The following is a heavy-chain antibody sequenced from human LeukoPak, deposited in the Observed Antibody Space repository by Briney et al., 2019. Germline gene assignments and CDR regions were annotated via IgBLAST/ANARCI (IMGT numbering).Heavy chain of an antibody. CDR1: GGSISSGSYY. Sequence: SQTLSLPCTVSGGSISSGSYYWSWIRQPAGKGLECIGRIYTSGSTNYNPSLKSRVTISVDTSKNQFSLKLSSVTAADTAVYYCARVASDYYYYYMDVWGKGTTVTVSS. CDR3: ARVASDYYYYYMDV. V-gene: IGHV4-61*02. CDR2: IYTSGST. J-gene: IGHJ6*03.